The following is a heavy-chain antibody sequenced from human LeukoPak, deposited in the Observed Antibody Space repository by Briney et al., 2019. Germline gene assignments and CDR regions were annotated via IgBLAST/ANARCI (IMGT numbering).Heavy chain of an antibody. V-gene: IGHV3-49*04. Sequence: GGSLRLSCTASGFTFGDYAMSWVRQAPGKGLEWVGFIRSKAYGGTTEYAASVKGRFTISRDDSKSIAYLQMNSLKTEDTAVYYCTRAGSDIVVVPAALYYYYGMDVWGKGTTATVSS. CDR1: GFTFGDYA. CDR3: TRAGSDIVVVPAALYYYYGMDV. J-gene: IGHJ6*04. CDR2: IRSKAYGGTT. D-gene: IGHD2-2*01.